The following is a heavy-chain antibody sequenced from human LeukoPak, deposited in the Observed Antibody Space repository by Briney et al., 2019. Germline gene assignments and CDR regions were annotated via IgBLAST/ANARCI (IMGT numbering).Heavy chain of an antibody. CDR3: AKAGDTTGYYPAYYYYMDV. CDR1: GLTLIGYG. Sequence: PGGSLGFSWEASGLTLIGYGMTWFGQAPGKGLEGGAVICYDGSNKYYADSVRGRFTISRDNSKNTLYLQMNSLRAEDTAVYYCAKAGDTTGYYPAYYYYMDVWGKGTTVTVSS. J-gene: IGHJ6*03. V-gene: IGHV3-33*06. CDR2: ICYDGSNK. D-gene: IGHD3-22*01.